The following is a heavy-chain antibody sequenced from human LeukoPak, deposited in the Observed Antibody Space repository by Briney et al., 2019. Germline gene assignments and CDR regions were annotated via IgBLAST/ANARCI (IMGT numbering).Heavy chain of an antibody. J-gene: IGHJ3*02. D-gene: IGHD4-17*01. CDR1: GFTFSSYS. CDR3: ARDRTDYGDYELLDAFDI. V-gene: IGHV3-48*02. CDR2: ISSSSSTI. Sequence: GGSLRLSCAASGFTFSSYSMNWVRQAPGKGLEWVSYISSSSSTIYYADSVKGRFTIYRDNAKNSLYLQMNSLRDEDTAVYYCARDRTDYGDYELLDAFDIWGQGTMVTVSS.